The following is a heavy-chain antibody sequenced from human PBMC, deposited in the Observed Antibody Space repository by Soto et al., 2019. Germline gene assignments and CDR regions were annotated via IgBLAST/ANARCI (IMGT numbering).Heavy chain of an antibody. CDR2: ISAYNGNT. CDR3: ARDRSTHDY. CDR1: GYTFNNYG. D-gene: IGHD1-1*01. J-gene: IGHJ4*02. Sequence: QVQLVQSGGEVKKPGASVKVSCNTAGYTFNNYGISWVRQAPGQGLEWMGWISAYNGNTNYAQKFQGRVTMTTVTSTSTAYKELTSLTSDDTAVYYCARDRSTHDYWGQGTLVTVSS. V-gene: IGHV1-18*04.